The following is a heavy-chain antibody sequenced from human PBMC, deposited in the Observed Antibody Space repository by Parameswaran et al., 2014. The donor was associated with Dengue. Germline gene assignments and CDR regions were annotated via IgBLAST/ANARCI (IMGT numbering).Heavy chain of an antibody. V-gene: IGHV1-69*01. Sequence: WVRQAPGQGLEWMGGIIPYFGTVHYSPSFQGRVTFTADDSTSTMYMEVTSLTSEDTAFYYCAGYCDSPSCYHNWFDPWGQGTLVTVSS. CDR3: AGYCDSPSCYHNWFDP. D-gene: IGHD2-2*01. J-gene: IGHJ5*02. CDR2: IIPYFGTV.